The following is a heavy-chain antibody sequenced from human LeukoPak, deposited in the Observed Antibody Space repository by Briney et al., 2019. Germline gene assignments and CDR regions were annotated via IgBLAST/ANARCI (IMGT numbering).Heavy chain of an antibody. CDR2: IYYSGST. J-gene: IGHJ5*02. D-gene: IGHD2-15*01. CDR3: ARDRAATRYNWFDP. Sequence: PSETLSLTCTVSGGSLSSYYWSWIRQPPGKGLEWIGYIYYSGSTNYNPSLKSRVTISVDTSKNQFSLKLSSVTAADTAVYYCARDRAATRYNWFDPWGQGTLVTVSS. CDR1: GGSLSSYY. V-gene: IGHV4-59*12.